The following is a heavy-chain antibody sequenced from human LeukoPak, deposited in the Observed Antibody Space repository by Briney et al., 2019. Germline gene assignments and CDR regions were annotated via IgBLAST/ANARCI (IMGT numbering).Heavy chain of an antibody. CDR1: GFTFSSYS. J-gene: IGHJ4*02. Sequence: GGSLRLSCAASGFTFSSYSMNWVRQAPGKGLEWVSSISSSSSYIYYADSLKGRFTIPRDNAKNSLYLQMNSLRAEDTAVYYCAITIFGVVQPIPYYWGQGTLVTVSS. D-gene: IGHD3-3*01. CDR3: AITIFGVVQPIPYY. CDR2: ISSSSSYI. V-gene: IGHV3-21*01.